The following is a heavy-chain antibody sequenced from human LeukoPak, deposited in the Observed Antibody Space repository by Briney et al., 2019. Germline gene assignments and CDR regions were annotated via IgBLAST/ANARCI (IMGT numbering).Heavy chain of an antibody. D-gene: IGHD2-2*01. CDR3: ARVRGSCRSTSWRNEYFNY. J-gene: IGHJ4*02. Sequence: GGSLRLSCAASGFTFSSYWMRWVRQAPGRGREWVANIKVDGSEKYYVHSVKERFTLSRDNAKNSLYLQMNSLRAEDTAVHCCARVRGSCRSTSWRNEYFNYWAQGPRVTVSS. V-gene: IGHV3-7*03. CDR2: IKVDGSEK. CDR1: GFTFSSYW.